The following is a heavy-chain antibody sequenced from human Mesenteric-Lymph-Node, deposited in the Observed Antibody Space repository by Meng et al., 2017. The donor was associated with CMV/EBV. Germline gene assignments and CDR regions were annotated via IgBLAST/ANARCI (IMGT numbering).Heavy chain of an antibody. D-gene: IGHD3-16*01. V-gene: IGHV1-8*02. J-gene: IGHJ4*01. CDR1: GYTFTSYG. Sequence: ASVKVSCKASGYTFTSYGISWVRQAPGQGLEWVGWMNPNNGNTGYAQKFQGRVTMTRDTSIDTAYMELRSLRSDDTATYYCARDYAMRSSTGGVYFDYWGHGTLVTVSS. CDR3: ARDYAMRSSTGGVYFDY. CDR2: MNPNNGNT.